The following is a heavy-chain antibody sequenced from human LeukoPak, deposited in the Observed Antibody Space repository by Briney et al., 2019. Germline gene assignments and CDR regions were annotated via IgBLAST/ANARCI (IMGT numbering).Heavy chain of an antibody. V-gene: IGHV4-59*01. J-gene: IGHJ4*02. CDR2: IYYSGST. CDR1: GGSISSYY. CDR3: ARDRDGYNYPYYFDY. Sequence: SETLSLTCTVSGGSISSYYWSWIRQPPGKGLEWIGYIYYSGSTNYNPSLKSRVNISVDTSKNQFSLKLSSVTAADTAVYYCARDRDGYNYPYYFDYWGQGTLVTVSS. D-gene: IGHD5-24*01.